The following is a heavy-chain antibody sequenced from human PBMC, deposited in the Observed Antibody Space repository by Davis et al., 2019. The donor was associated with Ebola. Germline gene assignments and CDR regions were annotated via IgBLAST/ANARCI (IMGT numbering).Heavy chain of an antibody. J-gene: IGHJ4*02. CDR3: ARASGTVASFDY. CDR1: GGTFSSYT. D-gene: IGHD1-14*01. Sequence: ASVKVSCKASGGTFSSYTITWVRQAPGQGLEWMGCINPNTGGTNYAQTFRGRVTMTRDTSIVTAYMDLTRLRSDDTAVFYCARASGTVASFDYWGRGTLVTVSS. CDR2: INPNTGGT. V-gene: IGHV1-2*02.